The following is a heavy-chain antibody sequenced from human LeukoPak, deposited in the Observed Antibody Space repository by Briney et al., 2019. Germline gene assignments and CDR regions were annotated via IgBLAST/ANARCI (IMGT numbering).Heavy chain of an antibody. CDR3: AKGGTVVTRSRLDH. J-gene: IGHJ4*02. V-gene: IGHV3-30*18. CDR2: ISYDGSNK. Sequence: PGGSLRLSCVVSGFTFSTYGMHWVRQAPGKGLEWVAAISYDGSNKYYADSVKGRFTISRDNSKNTLYLQMNSLRAEDTAVYYCAKGGTVVTRSRLDHWGQGTLVTVSS. CDR1: GFTFSTYG. D-gene: IGHD4-23*01.